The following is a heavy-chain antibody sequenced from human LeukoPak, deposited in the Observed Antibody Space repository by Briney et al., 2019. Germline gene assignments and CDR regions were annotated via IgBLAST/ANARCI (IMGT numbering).Heavy chain of an antibody. CDR1: GGSISSGGYY. CDR2: IYYSGST. J-gene: IGHJ4*02. Sequence: PSETLSLTCTVSGGSISSGGYYWSWIRQHPGKGLEWIGYIYYSGSTYYNPSLKSRVTISVDTSKNQFSLKLSSVTAADTAVYYCARDFRDILTGYSYFDYWGQGTLVTVSS. CDR3: ARDFRDILTGYSYFDY. V-gene: IGHV4-31*03. D-gene: IGHD3-9*01.